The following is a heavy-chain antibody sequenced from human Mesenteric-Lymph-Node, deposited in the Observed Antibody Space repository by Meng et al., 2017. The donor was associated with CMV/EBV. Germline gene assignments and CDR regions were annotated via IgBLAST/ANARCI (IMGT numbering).Heavy chain of an antibody. CDR2: IKSKTDGETT. J-gene: IGHJ4*02. V-gene: IGHV3-15*01. Sequence: SWIRQPPGKGLEWVGRIKSKTDGETTDYGAPVKGRFTISRDDSKNSLYLQMNSLKTEDTAVYYCTTALVGATEDYWGQGTLVTVSS. CDR3: TTALVGATEDY. D-gene: IGHD1-26*01.